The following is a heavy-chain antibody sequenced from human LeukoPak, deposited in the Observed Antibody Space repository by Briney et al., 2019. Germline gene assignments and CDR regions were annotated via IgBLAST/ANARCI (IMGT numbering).Heavy chain of an antibody. J-gene: IGHJ4*02. V-gene: IGHV4-39*01. Sequence: SETLSLTCTVSGGTISSSSYYWGWIRQPPGKGLEWIGSIYYSGSTYYNPSLKSRVTISVDTSKNQFSLKLSSVTAADTAVYYCARHPYYYGSGSYFKLYYFDYWGQGTLVTVSS. D-gene: IGHD3-10*01. CDR1: GGTISSSSYY. CDR3: ARHPYYYGSGSYFKLYYFDY. CDR2: IYYSGST.